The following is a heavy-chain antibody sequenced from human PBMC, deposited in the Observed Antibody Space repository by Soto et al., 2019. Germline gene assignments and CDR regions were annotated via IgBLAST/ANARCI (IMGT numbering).Heavy chain of an antibody. CDR1: GFTFSNYW. D-gene: IGHD2-21*02. V-gene: IGHV3-23*01. Sequence: GGSLRLSCAASGFTFSNYWMHWVRRAPGKGLEWVATSSDRRTGNTHYSDSVRGRFTLSRDYSRNILFLQMDSLRADDTALYYCTTWLTAHFDYWGRGTQVTVSS. CDR2: SSDRRTGNT. CDR3: TTWLTAHFDY. J-gene: IGHJ4*02.